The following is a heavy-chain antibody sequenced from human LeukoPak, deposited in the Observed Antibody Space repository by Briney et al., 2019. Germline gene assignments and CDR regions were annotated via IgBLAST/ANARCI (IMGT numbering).Heavy chain of an antibody. CDR2: INTETGNP. D-gene: IGHD1-1*01. J-gene: IGHJ4*02. V-gene: IGHV7-4-1*02. CDR1: GYIFTTHI. CDR3: ARGPLASFDH. Sequence: ASVKVSCKASGYIFTTHIMNWVRQAPGQGLEWKGWINTETGNPTYAQGFTGRFVFSLDTSVSTTYLQISSLKAEDTAIYYCARGPLASFDHWGQGTLVTVSS.